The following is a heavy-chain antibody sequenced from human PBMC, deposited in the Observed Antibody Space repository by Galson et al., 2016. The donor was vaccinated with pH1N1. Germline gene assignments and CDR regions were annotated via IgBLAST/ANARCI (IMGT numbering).Heavy chain of an antibody. CDR3: SFDTVPNGAAH. D-gene: IGHD4-17*01. V-gene: IGHV3-53*01. J-gene: IGHJ4*02. CDR1: EFLVTDRF. CDR2: IYPRGTT. Sequence: SLRLSCAASEFLVTDRFMSWVRQAPRKRPKWVSTIYPRGTTYYADFAEGRYTISRDTSKNMLFLHMPALRAEDTALYYCSFDTVPNGAAHRGQGNLVTVSS.